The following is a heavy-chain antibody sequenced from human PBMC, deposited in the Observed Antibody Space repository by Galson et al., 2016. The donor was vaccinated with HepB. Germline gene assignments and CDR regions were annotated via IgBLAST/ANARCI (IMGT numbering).Heavy chain of an antibody. V-gene: IGHV3-9*01. Sequence: SLRLSCAASGFSLAEYAIHWARQAPGKGLEWVSGISWNGRTLGYADSVKGRFTISKDYAKNSLYLQMNSLRPEDTALYYCAKDKTSGYSSGWYYFDYWGQGTLVTVSS. CDR3: AKDKTSGYSSGWYYFDY. CDR2: ISWNGRTL. D-gene: IGHD6-19*01. CDR1: GFSLAEYA. J-gene: IGHJ4*02.